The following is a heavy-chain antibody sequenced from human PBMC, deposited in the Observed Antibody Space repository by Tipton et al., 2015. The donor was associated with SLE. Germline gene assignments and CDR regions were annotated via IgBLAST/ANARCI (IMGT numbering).Heavy chain of an antibody. J-gene: IGHJ4*02. V-gene: IGHV4-34*01. CDR3: ARIFYYGSGSPLDY. CDR2: INHSGST. CDR1: GGSFSGYY. D-gene: IGHD3-10*01. Sequence: TLSLTCAVYGGSFSGYYWSWIRQPPGKGLEWIGEINHSGSTNYNPSLKSRVTISVDTSKNQFSLKLSSVTAADTAVYYCARIFYYGSGSPLDYWGQGTIVTVSS.